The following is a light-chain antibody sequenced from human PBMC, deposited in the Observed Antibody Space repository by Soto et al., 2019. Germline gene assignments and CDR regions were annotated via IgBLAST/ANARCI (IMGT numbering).Light chain of an antibody. CDR3: QQINSFPLT. CDR1: QDISSW. Sequence: DIQMTQSPSSVSASVGDRVTITCRASQDISSWLAWYQQKPGKAPKLLIHDASSLESGVPSRFSGSGSGTEFTLTISSLQPEHFATYYCQQINSFPLTFGGGTKVEIK. CDR2: DAS. J-gene: IGKJ4*01. V-gene: IGKV1D-12*01.